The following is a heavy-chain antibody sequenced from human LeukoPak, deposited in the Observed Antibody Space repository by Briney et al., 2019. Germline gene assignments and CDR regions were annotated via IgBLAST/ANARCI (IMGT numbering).Heavy chain of an antibody. CDR1: GGSISNYY. J-gene: IGHJ2*01. CDR3: ARGGPSFDL. CDR2: IYTSGST. V-gene: IGHV4-4*07. Sequence: SETLSLTCTVSGGSISNYYWSWIRQPAGKGLEWIGRIYTSGSTYYTPSLKSRISMSVDTSKNQFSLNLRSVTAADTAVYYCARGGPSFDLWGRGTLVTVSS.